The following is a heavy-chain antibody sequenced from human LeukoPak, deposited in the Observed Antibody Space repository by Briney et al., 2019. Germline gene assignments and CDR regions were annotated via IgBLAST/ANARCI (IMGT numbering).Heavy chain of an antibody. V-gene: IGHV1-18*01. Sequence: ASVKVSCKASGYPLRNYGIIWVRQAPGQGLEWMGWISYYNGNTNYAQKFQGRVTMTTDTSTSTAYMELRSLRSDDTAVYYCARENIVVLPAPGYYYYGMDVWGQGTTVTVSS. CDR1: GYPLRNYG. CDR3: ARENIVVLPAPGYYYYGMDV. CDR2: ISYYNGNT. J-gene: IGHJ6*02. D-gene: IGHD2-2*01.